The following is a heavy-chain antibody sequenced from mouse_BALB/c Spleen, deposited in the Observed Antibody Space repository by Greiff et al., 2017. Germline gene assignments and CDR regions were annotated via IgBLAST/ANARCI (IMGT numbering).Heavy chain of an antibody. CDR1: GYSITSGYY. D-gene: IGHD2-14*01. Sequence: EVKLMESGPGLVKPSQSLSLTCSVTGYSITSGYYWNWIRQFPGNKLEWMGYISYDGSNNYNPSLKNRISITRDTSKNQFFLKLNSVTTEDTATYYCARRYDRAWFAYWGQGTLVTVSA. CDR2: ISYDGSN. V-gene: IGHV3-6*02. CDR3: ARRYDRAWFAY. J-gene: IGHJ3*01.